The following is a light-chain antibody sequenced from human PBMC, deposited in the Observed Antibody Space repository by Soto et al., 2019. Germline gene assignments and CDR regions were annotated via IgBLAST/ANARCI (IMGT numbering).Light chain of an antibody. CDR3: QQYGSSHLT. V-gene: IGKV3-20*01. Sequence: EVVMRHSPATLSVSPGEGATLSCRASQGICDTLAWYQHKPGQTPRLLIYGASSRATGIPDRFSGSGSGTDLTLTISRLEPEDFAVYSCQQYGSSHLTLGGGTQVHIK. J-gene: IGKJ4*01. CDR1: QGICDT. CDR2: GAS.